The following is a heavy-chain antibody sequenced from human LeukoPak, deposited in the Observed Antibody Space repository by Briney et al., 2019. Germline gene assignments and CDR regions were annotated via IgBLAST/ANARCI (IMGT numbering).Heavy chain of an antibody. CDR2: INYSGST. CDR3: ASMDTSFDY. V-gene: IGHV4-59*01. Sequence: SETLSLTCTVSGGSISSYYWSWIRQPPGKGVEWIGYINYSGSTNYNPSLKSRVTISVDTSKNQFSLKLSSVTAEDTAVYYCASMDTSFDYWGQGTLVTVSS. D-gene: IGHD3/OR15-3a*01. J-gene: IGHJ4*02. CDR1: GGSISSYY.